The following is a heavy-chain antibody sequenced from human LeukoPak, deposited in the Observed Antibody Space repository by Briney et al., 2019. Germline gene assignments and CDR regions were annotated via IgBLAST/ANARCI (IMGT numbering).Heavy chain of an antibody. D-gene: IGHD6-13*01. CDR2: IYHSGST. J-gene: IGHJ4*02. V-gene: IGHV4-38-2*02. CDR1: GYSISSGYY. Sequence: SETLSLTCTVSGYSISSGYYWGWIRQPPGKGLEWIGSIYHSGSTYYNPSLKSRVTISVDTSKNQFSLKLSSVTAADTAVYYCARGRSHSSIDYWGQGTLVTVSS. CDR3: ARGRSHSSIDY.